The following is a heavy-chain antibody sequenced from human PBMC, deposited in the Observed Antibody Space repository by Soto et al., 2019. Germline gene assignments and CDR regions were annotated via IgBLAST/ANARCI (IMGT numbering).Heavy chain of an antibody. D-gene: IGHD2-2*01. CDR2: IYHSGGT. CDR3: VRGIVVPARRFDP. Sequence: QVQLQESGPGLVKPSGTLSLTCAVSGASITGYNWWTWVRQPPGEGLEWIGEIYHSGGTSYNPSLKSRVTMSVDKANNHCSLNLRSVTAADTAVYYCVRGIVVPARRFDPWGQGIPVTVSS. J-gene: IGHJ5*02. V-gene: IGHV4-4*02. CDR1: GASITGYNW.